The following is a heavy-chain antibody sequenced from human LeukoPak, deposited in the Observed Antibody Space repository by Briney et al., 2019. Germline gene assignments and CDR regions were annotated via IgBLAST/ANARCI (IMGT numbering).Heavy chain of an antibody. V-gene: IGHV5-51*01. Sequence: GESLKISCRGSGYSFTSYWIGWVRQMPGKGLEWMGIIYPADSDTRYSPSFQGHVTISADKSISTAYLQWSSLKASDTAMYYCARGFYSDSGAYLQAAYYFDYWGQGTLVTVSS. CDR3: ARGFYSDSGAYLQAAYYFDY. CDR1: GYSFTSYW. CDR2: IYPADSDT. D-gene: IGHD3-22*01. J-gene: IGHJ4*02.